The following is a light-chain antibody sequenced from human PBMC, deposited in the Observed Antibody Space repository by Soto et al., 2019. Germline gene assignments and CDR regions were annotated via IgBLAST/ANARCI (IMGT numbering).Light chain of an antibody. V-gene: IGKV3-15*01. J-gene: IGKJ5*01. CDR1: QSVSSN. Sequence: EKVMTQSPATLSVSPGERATLSCRASQSVSSNLAWYQQKPGQAPRLLIYDASTRATGIPARFSGSGSGTEFTLTISSLQSEDLGVYYCMQALQTSSFTFGQGTRLESK. CDR2: DAS. CDR3: MQALQTSSFT.